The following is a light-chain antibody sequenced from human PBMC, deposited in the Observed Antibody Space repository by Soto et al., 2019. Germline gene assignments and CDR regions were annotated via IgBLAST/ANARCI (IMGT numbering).Light chain of an antibody. CDR2: RNN. V-gene: IGLV1-47*01. Sequence: QSVLTQPPSASGTPGQRVTISCSGSSSHIGSNYVYWYQQLPGTAPKLLIYRNNQRPSGVPDRFSGSKSGTSASLAISGLRSEDEADYDCAAWDDSLSGPVFGGGTQLTVL. J-gene: IGLJ3*02. CDR1: SSHIGSNY. CDR3: AAWDDSLSGPV.